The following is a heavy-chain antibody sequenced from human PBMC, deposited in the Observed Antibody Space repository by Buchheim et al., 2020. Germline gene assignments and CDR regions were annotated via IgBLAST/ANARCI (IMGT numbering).Heavy chain of an antibody. V-gene: IGHV3-30-3*01. CDR1: GFTFSSDA. J-gene: IGHJ4*02. D-gene: IGHD6-19*01. CDR3: AREVIEVADIFDY. CDR2: IAYDGSNK. Sequence: QVQLVESGGGVVQPGRSLRLSCAASGFTFSSDAMHWVRQAPGQGLEWVAVIAYDGSNKYYADSVKGRFTISRDNSKNTLYLQMNSLRAEDTAVYYCAREVIEVADIFDYWGQGTL.